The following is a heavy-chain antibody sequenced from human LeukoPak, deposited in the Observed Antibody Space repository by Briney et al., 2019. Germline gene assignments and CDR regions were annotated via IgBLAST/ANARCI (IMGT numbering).Heavy chain of an antibody. Sequence: PGGSLRLSCAASGFTFSNAWMSWVRQAPGKGLEWVGRIKSKTDGGTTDYAAPVKGRFTISRDDSKNTLFLQMNSLRAEDTAVYYCAKEKQRNFDYWGQGTLVTVSS. CDR2: IKSKTDGGTT. CDR3: AKEKQRNFDY. J-gene: IGHJ4*02. V-gene: IGHV3-15*01. CDR1: GFTFSNAW.